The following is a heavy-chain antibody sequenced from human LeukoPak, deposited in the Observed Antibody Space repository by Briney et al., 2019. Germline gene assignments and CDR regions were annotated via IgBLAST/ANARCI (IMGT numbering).Heavy chain of an antibody. Sequence: GGSLRLSCAASGFDFSTYSIDWVRQAPGKGLEWVSYISSSSNIYHADSVKGRFTISRDNAKNSLHLQMNSLRAEDTAVYYCARVGRSGWTVDYWGQGTLVTVSS. V-gene: IGHV3-48*04. CDR2: ISSSSNI. CDR1: GFDFSTYS. CDR3: ARVGRSGWTVDY. J-gene: IGHJ4*02. D-gene: IGHD6-19*01.